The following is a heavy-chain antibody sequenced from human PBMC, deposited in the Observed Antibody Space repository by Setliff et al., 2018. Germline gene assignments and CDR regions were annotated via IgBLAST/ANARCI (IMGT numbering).Heavy chain of an antibody. CDR3: AAAPAGSDVFDM. CDR2: IRSKSDSYAT. Sequence: GGSLRLSCEASGFTFSGYSMNWVRQAPGKGLEWVGRIRSKSDSYATIYAASVRGRFTISRDDSKNTAYLQMNSLKTEDTAVYYCAAAPAGSDVFDMRGQGSMVTVSS. J-gene: IGHJ3*02. CDR1: GFTFSGYS. D-gene: IGHD6-13*01. V-gene: IGHV3-73*01.